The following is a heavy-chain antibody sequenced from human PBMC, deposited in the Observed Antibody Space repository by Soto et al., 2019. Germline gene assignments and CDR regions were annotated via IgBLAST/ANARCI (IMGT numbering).Heavy chain of an antibody. CDR3: AGPDATVSALDARHI. Sequence: QLQLQESGPGLVKPSETLSLTCTVSGGSISSSSYYWGWIRQPPGKGLEWVGSIYYSGSTYYNPSLKSPVNNSFDPSKNHFSLRQSSVSVADTAVCFCAGPDATVSALDARHILRQGTIVVFSS. D-gene: IGHD4-17*01. J-gene: IGHJ3*02. CDR2: IYYSGST. V-gene: IGHV4-39*02. CDR1: GGSISSSSYY.